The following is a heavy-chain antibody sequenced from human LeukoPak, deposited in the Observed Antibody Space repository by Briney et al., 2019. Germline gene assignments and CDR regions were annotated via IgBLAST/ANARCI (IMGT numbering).Heavy chain of an antibody. CDR1: GYTFTAYY. Sequence: ASVKVSCKASGYTFTAYYMHWVRQAPGQGLEWMGRINPNSGGTNYAQKFQGTVTMTRDTSISTVYMELSRLKSDDTAVYYCARVKSSSSPEFDSWGQGTLVTVSS. V-gene: IGHV1-2*06. CDR3: ARVKSSSSPEFDS. J-gene: IGHJ4*02. D-gene: IGHD6-6*01. CDR2: INPNSGGT.